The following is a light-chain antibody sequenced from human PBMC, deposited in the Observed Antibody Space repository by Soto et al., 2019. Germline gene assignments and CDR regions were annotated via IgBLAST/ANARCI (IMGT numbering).Light chain of an antibody. CDR3: SSYAGTYSVV. J-gene: IGLJ2*01. CDR2: EVD. V-gene: IGLV2-11*01. CDR1: SSDVGRYDH. Sequence: QSVLTQPPSVSEAPRQRVTISCTGTSSDVGRYDHVSWYQQHPGKAPKLMIYEVDQRSSRVPDRFSGSKSGNTASLTISGLQAEDEADYYCSSYAGTYSVVFGGGTKLTVL.